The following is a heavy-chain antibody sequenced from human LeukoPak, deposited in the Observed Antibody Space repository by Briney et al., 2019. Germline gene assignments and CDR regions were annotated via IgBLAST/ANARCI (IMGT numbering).Heavy chain of an antibody. CDR2: INHSGST. CDR1: GGSFSGYY. CDR3: ERNGNPSNRYYYMDV. J-gene: IGHJ6*03. D-gene: IGHD4-23*01. V-gene: IGHV4-34*01. Sequence: SETLSLTCAVYGGSFSGYYWSWIRQPPGKGLEWVGEINHSGSTNYNPSLKSRVTISVDTSKNQFSLKLSSVTAADTAVYYCERNGNPSNRYYYMDVWGKGTTVTVSS.